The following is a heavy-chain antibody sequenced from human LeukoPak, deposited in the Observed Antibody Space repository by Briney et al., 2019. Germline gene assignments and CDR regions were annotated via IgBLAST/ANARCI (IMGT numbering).Heavy chain of an antibody. CDR1: GFMFSSYW. Sequence: GGSLRLSCAASGFMFSSYWMSWVRQAPGKGLEWVANIKQDGSEKYYVDSVKGRFTISRDNAKNSLYLQMNSLRAEDTAVYYCARDGLDYYESSGYNYWGQGTLVTVSS. CDR2: IKQDGSEK. J-gene: IGHJ4*02. CDR3: ARDGLDYYESSGYNY. D-gene: IGHD3-22*01. V-gene: IGHV3-7*01.